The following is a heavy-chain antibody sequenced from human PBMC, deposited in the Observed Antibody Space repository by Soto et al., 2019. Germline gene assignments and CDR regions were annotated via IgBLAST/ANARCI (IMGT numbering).Heavy chain of an antibody. CDR1: GFTFSSYI. V-gene: IGHV3-21*01. Sequence: GWSLRLSCAASGFTFSSYIMNWFRHAPGKRLEWVSSISSSSSYIYYADSVKGRFTISRDNAKNSLYLQMNSLRAEDTAVYYCARGGEYCRGGSCSSAEYFQHWGQGTLVTVSS. CDR2: ISSSSSYI. J-gene: IGHJ1*01. CDR3: ARGGEYCRGGSCSSAEYFQH. D-gene: IGHD2-15*01.